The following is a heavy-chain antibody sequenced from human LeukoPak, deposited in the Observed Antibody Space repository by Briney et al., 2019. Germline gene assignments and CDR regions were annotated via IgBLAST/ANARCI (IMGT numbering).Heavy chain of an antibody. D-gene: IGHD2-2*01. CDR1: GGSFSGYY. Sequence: PSETLSLTCAVYGGSFSGYYWSWIRQPPGKGLEWIGEINHSRSTNYNPSLKSRVTISVDTSKNQFSLKLSSVTAADTAVYYCARGHYVVVPAGDLYYYYYMDVWGKGTTVTVSS. CDR2: INHSRST. J-gene: IGHJ6*03. CDR3: ARGHYVVVPAGDLYYYYYMDV. V-gene: IGHV4-34*01.